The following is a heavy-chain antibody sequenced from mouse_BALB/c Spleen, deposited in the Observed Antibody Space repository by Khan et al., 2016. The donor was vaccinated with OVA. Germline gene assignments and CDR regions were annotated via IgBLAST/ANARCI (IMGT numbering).Heavy chain of an antibody. Sequence: VQLQQSGPELVKPGASVKISCKTSGYTFTEYTLHWVKQSHGKSLEWIGVINPKNGVTSYNQKFKGKATLTVDKSSSTAYMEFRSLTPEDSAVYYCARDAGRYWGQGTSVTVSS. CDR3: ARDAGRY. D-gene: IGHD3-3*01. CDR2: INPKNGVT. CDR1: GYTFTEYT. J-gene: IGHJ4*01. V-gene: IGHV1-18*01.